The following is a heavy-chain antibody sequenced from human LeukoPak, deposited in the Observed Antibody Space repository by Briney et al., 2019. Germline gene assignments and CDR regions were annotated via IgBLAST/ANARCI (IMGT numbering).Heavy chain of an antibody. Sequence: SETLSLTCAVYGGSFSGYYWSWIRQPPGKGLEWIGEINHSGSTNYNPSLKSRVTISVDTSKNQFSLKLSSVTAADTAVYHCARRVGATTSRFDPWGQGTLVTVSS. V-gene: IGHV4-34*01. J-gene: IGHJ5*02. CDR1: GGSFSGYY. D-gene: IGHD1-26*01. CDR3: ARRVGATTSRFDP. CDR2: INHSGST.